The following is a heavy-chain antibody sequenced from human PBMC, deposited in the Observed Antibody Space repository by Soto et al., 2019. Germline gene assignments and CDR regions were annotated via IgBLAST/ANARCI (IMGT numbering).Heavy chain of an antibody. Sequence: GGSLRLSCAASGFTFSSYAMSWVRQAPGKGPEWVSAISGSGGSTYYADSVKGRFTISRDNSKNTLYLQMNSLRAEDTAVYYCAKRPLARFHYHMDVWGQGTTVTVSS. CDR2: ISGSGGST. D-gene: IGHD3-3*01. V-gene: IGHV3-23*01. J-gene: IGHJ6*02. CDR1: GFTFSSYA. CDR3: AKRPLARFHYHMDV.